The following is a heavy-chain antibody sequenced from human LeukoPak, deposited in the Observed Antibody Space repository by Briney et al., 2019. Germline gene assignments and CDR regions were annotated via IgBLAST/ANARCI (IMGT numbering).Heavy chain of an antibody. CDR3: ARGMLFDYYFDS. CDR1: GGSFSGHY. CDR2: IHYSGAT. J-gene: IGHJ4*02. Sequence: SETLSLTCAVYGGSFSGHYWGWIRQSPGKGLEWIAEIHYSGATNYNPSLKSRVTISGDTSKNQVFLRMTSVTAADTALYYCARGMLFDYYFDSWGQGTLVTVSS. D-gene: IGHD3-9*01. V-gene: IGHV4-34*01.